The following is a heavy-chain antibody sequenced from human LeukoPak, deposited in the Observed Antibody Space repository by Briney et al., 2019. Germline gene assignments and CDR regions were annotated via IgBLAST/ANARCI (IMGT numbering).Heavy chain of an antibody. Sequence: KSSETLSLTCTVSGGSISSYYWSWIRQPPGKGLEWIGYIYYSGSTNYNPSLKSRVTISVDTSKNQFSLKLSSVTAADTAVYYCARDSSGWYYFDYWGQGTLVTVSS. CDR1: GGSISSYY. J-gene: IGHJ4*02. CDR3: ARDSSGWYYFDY. D-gene: IGHD6-19*01. V-gene: IGHV4-59*01. CDR2: IYYSGST.